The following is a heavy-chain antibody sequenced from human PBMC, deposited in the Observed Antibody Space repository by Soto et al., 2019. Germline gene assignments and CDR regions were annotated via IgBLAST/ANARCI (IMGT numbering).Heavy chain of an antibody. CDR1: GYSLTSYW. Sequence: SLKISCKNSGYSLTSYWIAWVRQMPGKGLEWMGIIYPGDSDTRYSPSFQGQVTISADKSISTAYLQWSSLQASDTAMYYCARRAQGDAFDIWGQGTMVTVSS. CDR2: IYPGDSDT. CDR3: ARRAQGDAFDI. J-gene: IGHJ3*02. V-gene: IGHV5-51*01.